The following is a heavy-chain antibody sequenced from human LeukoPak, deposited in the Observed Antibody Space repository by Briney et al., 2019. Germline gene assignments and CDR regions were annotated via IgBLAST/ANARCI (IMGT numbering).Heavy chain of an antibody. Sequence: SETLSLTCTVSGGSISSYYRSWIRQPPGKGLEWIGYIYYSGSTNYNPSLKSRVTISVDTSKNQFSLKLSSVTAADTAVYYCARAIVVVPAAIGWFDPWGQGTLVTVSS. CDR2: IYYSGST. D-gene: IGHD2-2*02. CDR3: ARAIVVVPAAIGWFDP. CDR1: GGSISSYY. V-gene: IGHV4-59*01. J-gene: IGHJ5*02.